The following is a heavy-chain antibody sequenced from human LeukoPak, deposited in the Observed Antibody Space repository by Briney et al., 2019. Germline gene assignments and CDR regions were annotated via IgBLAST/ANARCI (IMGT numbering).Heavy chain of an antibody. CDR1: GFTFDDYG. CDR2: INWNGGSP. D-gene: IGHD6-19*01. J-gene: IGHJ5*02. V-gene: IGHV3-20*04. Sequence: GGSLRLSCAASGFTFDDYGMSWVRKAPGKGLEWLSCINWNGGSPGYADPVKGRFTISRDNAKNSLYLQMNSLRAEDTALYYCARDLVTVAGTLRFDPWGQGTLVTVSS. CDR3: ARDLVTVAGTLRFDP.